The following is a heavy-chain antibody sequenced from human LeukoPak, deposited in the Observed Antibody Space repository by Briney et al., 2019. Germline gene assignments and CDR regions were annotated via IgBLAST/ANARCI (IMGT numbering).Heavy chain of an antibody. J-gene: IGHJ4*02. CDR1: RFTISSNY. D-gene: IGHD2-15*01. V-gene: IGHV3-53*01. CDR2: IYSGGST. Sequence: GGSLRLSCAASRFTISSNYMTWVRQAPGKGLEWASVIYSGGSTFYADSVKGRFTLSRDNSKNTVYLQMNNLRAEDTAVYYCARGRGSCSGGSCYDYWGQGTLVTVSS. CDR3: ARGRGSCSGGSCYDY.